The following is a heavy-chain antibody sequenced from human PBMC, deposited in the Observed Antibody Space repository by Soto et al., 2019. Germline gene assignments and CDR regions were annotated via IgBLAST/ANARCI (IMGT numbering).Heavy chain of an antibody. CDR3: AKDRGYCSSTSCYARRGYYSYGMDV. CDR2: ISYDGSNK. CDR1: GFTFSSYG. D-gene: IGHD2-2*01. V-gene: IGHV3-30*18. J-gene: IGHJ6*02. Sequence: QVQLVESGGGVVQPGRSLRLSCAASGFTFSSYGMHWVRQAPGKGLEWVAVISYDGSNKYYADSVKGRFTISRDNSKNTLYLQMNSLRAEDTAVYYCAKDRGYCSSTSCYARRGYYSYGMDVWGQGPKVTVSS.